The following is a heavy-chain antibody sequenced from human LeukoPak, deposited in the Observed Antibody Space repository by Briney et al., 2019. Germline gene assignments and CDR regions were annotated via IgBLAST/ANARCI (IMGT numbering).Heavy chain of an antibody. CDR3: ARDNGIVVETATEAFDI. J-gene: IGHJ3*02. V-gene: IGHV4-59*12. Sequence: SETLSLTCTVPGGSINYYYWSWIRQPPGKGLEWIGYIYHSGSTYYNPSLKSRVTISVDRSKNQFSLKLSSVTAADTAVYYCARDNGIVVETATEAFDIWGQGTMVTVSS. CDR1: GGSINYYY. CDR2: IYHSGST. D-gene: IGHD2-2*01.